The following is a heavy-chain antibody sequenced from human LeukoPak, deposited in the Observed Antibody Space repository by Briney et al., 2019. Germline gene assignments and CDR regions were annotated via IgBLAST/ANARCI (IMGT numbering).Heavy chain of an antibody. J-gene: IGHJ4*02. CDR2: IYDSGNT. CDR1: GGSIRRNKYY. D-gene: IGHD3-10*01. Sequence: SETLSLTCTVSGGSIRRNKYYWAWIRQPPGKGLEWIGSIYDSGNTNYNPSLKSRVTISVDTSKNQFSLKLTSLTAADTAVYYCARDPENYGPGSYAHWGQGTLVTVSS. V-gene: IGHV4-39*07. CDR3: ARDPENYGPGSYAH.